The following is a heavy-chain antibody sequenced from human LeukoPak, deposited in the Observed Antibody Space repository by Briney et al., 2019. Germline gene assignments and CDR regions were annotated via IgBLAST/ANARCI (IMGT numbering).Heavy chain of an antibody. CDR2: IHYSGST. V-gene: IGHV4-31*03. Sequence: SQTLSLTCTLSGGSIIIGDSYGNWIRHHPGKGLEWIGYIHYSGSTYYNPSLKSRISMSLDPSKNEFSLDLSSVTAADTAVYYCARTVEVHSGYAKSWFDPWGQGTLITVSS. CDR1: GGSIIIGDSY. J-gene: IGHJ5*02. D-gene: IGHD5-12*01. CDR3: ARTVEVHSGYAKSWFDP.